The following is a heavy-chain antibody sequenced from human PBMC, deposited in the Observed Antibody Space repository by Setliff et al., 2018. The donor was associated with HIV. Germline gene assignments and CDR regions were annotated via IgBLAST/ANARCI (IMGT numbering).Heavy chain of an antibody. CDR2: IKEDGTET. V-gene: IGHV3-7*01. Sequence: PGWSLRLSCAASGFTFSSYWMTWVRQAPGKGLEWVANIKEDGTETFYVDSVKGRFTMSRDNAKNSLFLEMNSLKVEDTAVYYCARDATRGIGNYHWDVWGTGTTVTVSS. CDR1: GFTFSSYW. D-gene: IGHD3-10*01. J-gene: IGHJ6*04. CDR3: ARDATRGIGNYHWDV.